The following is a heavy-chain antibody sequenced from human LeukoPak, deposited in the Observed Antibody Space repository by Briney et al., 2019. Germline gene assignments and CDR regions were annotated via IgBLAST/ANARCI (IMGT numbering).Heavy chain of an antibody. CDR3: ARRFGD. CDR1: GFTLSSYS. CDR2: ISDSGTTK. J-gene: IGHJ4*02. Sequence: GGSLRLSCAASGFTLSSYSMNWVRQAPGKGLEWVSYISDSGTTKYYADSVKGRFTISRDNAENSVYLQMSGLRAEDTAVYYCARRFGDWGQGTLVTVSS. V-gene: IGHV3-48*01. D-gene: IGHD3-3*01.